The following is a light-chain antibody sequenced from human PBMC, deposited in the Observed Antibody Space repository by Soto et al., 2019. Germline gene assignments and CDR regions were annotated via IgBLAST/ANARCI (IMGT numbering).Light chain of an antibody. Sequence: DIQMTQSPSTLSASVGDRVTITCRASQSISTWLAWYQQKPGKAPKLLIYKASNLEDGVPSRFSGSVSGTEFTITISSLQPDDFATYYCQQYNTYPLTFGGGTKVDIK. CDR1: QSISTW. J-gene: IGKJ4*01. CDR3: QQYNTYPLT. CDR2: KAS. V-gene: IGKV1-5*03.